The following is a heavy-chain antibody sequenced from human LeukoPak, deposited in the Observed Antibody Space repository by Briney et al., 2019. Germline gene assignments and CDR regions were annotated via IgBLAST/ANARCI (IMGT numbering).Heavy chain of an antibody. Sequence: SETLSLTCTVSGGSISSYYWSWIRQPPGKGLEWIAYMYYSGSTNYNPSLKSRVTISVDTSKNQFSLKLSSVTASDTAVYYCARDDGYNFWYFDYWGQGTPFTVSS. J-gene: IGHJ4*02. CDR3: ARDDGYNFWYFDY. V-gene: IGHV4-59*01. D-gene: IGHD5-24*01. CDR2: MYYSGST. CDR1: GGSISSYY.